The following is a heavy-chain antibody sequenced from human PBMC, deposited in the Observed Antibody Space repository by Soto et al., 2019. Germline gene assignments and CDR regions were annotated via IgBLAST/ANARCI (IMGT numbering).Heavy chain of an antibody. D-gene: IGHD3-10*01. CDR3: AREEFYGSGSYGYVLD. J-gene: IGHJ4*02. V-gene: IGHV4-38-2*02. CDR1: SYYIRSAYY. Sequence: PSETQSHTDTVSSYYIRSAYYWGWIRQPPGKGLEWIGSIYHSGSTYYNPSLKSRVTISVDTSKNQFSLKLSSVTAADTAVYYCAREEFYGSGSYGYVLDWGQGTLVTVS. CDR2: IYHSGST.